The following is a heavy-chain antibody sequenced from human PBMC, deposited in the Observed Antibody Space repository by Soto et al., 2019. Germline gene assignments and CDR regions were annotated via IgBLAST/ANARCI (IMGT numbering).Heavy chain of an antibody. CDR2: ISASGGST. J-gene: IGHJ4*02. CDR1: GLPFSSYA. D-gene: IGHD3-10*01. Sequence: GGSLRLSCAASGLPFSSYAMSWVRQAPGKGLEWVSAISASGGSTYYADSVKGRFTISRDNSKNTLYLQMNSLRAEDTAVYYCAKGELLWFGELLFFDYWGQGTLVTVSS. CDR3: AKGELLWFGELLFFDY. V-gene: IGHV3-23*01.